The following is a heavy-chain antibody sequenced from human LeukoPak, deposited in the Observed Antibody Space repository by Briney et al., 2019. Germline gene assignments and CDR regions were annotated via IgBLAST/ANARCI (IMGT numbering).Heavy chain of an antibody. CDR2: ISSSSSAI. D-gene: IGHD3-22*01. J-gene: IGHJ5*02. V-gene: IGHV3-48*01. CDR3: AKDYYYDSSGYLTP. Sequence: GGSLRLSCAASGFTFTTYSINWVRQAPGKGLEWVSFISSSSSAIYYADSVKGRFTISRDNSKNTLYLQMNSLRAEDTAVYYCAKDYYYDSSGYLTPWGQGTLVTVSS. CDR1: GFTFTTYS.